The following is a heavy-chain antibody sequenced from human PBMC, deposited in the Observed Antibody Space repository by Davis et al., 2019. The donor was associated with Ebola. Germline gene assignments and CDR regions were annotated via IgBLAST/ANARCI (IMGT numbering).Heavy chain of an antibody. CDR1: GFTFNTYA. CDR2: ISSSGTVT. CDR3: TKGDRDYSSSPFDY. Sequence: GGSLRLSCAASGFTFNTYAMSWVRQPPGKGLEWIASISSSGTVTYYADSVKGRFTISRDSSKNTLDLQMNSLRAEDTALYCCTKGDRDYSSSPFDYWGQGTLVTVSS. V-gene: IGHV3-23*01. D-gene: IGHD3-22*01. J-gene: IGHJ4*02.